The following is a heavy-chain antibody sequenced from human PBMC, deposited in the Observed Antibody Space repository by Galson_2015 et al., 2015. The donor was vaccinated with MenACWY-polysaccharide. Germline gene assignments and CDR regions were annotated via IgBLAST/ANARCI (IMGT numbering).Heavy chain of an antibody. D-gene: IGHD2-8*01. V-gene: IGHV3-23*01. CDR2: ISGSGDST. J-gene: IGHJ4*02. CDR1: GFTFSSFA. CDR3: AKDWLDTKGDYFGS. Sequence: SLRLSCAASGFTFSSFAMSWVRQAPGKGLEWVSGISGSGDSTYYADSVKARFTISRDNSKNTLFLQINSLRAEDTAIYYCAKDWLDTKGDYFGSWGQGTLVTVSS.